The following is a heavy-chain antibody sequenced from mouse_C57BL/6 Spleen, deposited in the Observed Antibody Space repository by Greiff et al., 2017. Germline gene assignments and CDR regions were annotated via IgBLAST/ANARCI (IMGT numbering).Heavy chain of an antibody. J-gene: IGHJ3*01. CDR2: ISSGSSTI. V-gene: IGHV5-17*01. CDR1: GFTFSDYG. CDR3: VRREITPVVAGPCAY. Sequence: EVKLVESGGGLVKPGGSLKLSCAASGFTFSDYGMHWVRQAPEKGLEWVAYISSGSSTIYSADTVKGRFTISRDNAKNTLYLQMTSLRSEDTAMYYCVRREITPVVAGPCAYWGQGTLVTVSA. D-gene: IGHD1-1*01.